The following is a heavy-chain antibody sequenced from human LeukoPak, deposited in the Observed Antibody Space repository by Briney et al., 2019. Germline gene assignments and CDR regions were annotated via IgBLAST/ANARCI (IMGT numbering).Heavy chain of an antibody. D-gene: IGHD5-24*01. CDR1: GFTFSSYA. V-gene: IGHV3-64*01. Sequence: PGGSLRLSCAASGFTFSSYAMHWVRQAPGKGLEYVSAISSNGGSTYYANSVKGRFTISRDNSKNTLYLQVGSPRAEDMAVYYCARGFPSPDKRPCWGQGTLVTVSS. CDR2: ISSNGGST. J-gene: IGHJ4*02. CDR3: ARGFPSPDKRPC.